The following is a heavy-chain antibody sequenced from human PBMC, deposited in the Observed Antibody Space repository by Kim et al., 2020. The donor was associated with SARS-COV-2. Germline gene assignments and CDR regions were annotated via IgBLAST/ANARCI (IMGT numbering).Heavy chain of an antibody. J-gene: IGHJ4*02. CDR3: ARDLAAAFDY. V-gene: IGHV3-7*01. D-gene: IGHD6-13*01. CDR1: GFTFSNYW. Sequence: GGSLRLSCAASGFTFSNYWMTWVCQAPGKGLEWVANIKADGSEKYYVDSVKGRFTISRDNAKNSLYLQMDSLRADDTAVYYCARDLAAAFDYWGQGTLVTVSS. CDR2: IKADGSEK.